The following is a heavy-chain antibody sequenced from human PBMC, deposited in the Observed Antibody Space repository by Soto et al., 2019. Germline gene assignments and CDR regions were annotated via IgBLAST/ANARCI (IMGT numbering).Heavy chain of an antibody. CDR3: ARLLTGTTFKWYYYYYYMDV. D-gene: IGHD1-7*01. J-gene: IGHJ6*03. CDR1: GGSISSSSYY. Sequence: SETLSLTCTVSGGSISSSSYYWGWIRQPPGKGLEWIGSIYYSGSTYYNPSLKSRVTISVDTSKNQFSLKLSSVTAADTAVYYCARLLTGTTFKWYYYYYYMDVWGKGTTVTVSS. V-gene: IGHV4-39*01. CDR2: IYYSGST.